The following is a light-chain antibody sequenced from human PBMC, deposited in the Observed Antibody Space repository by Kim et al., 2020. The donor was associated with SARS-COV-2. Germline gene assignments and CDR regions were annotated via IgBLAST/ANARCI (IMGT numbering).Light chain of an antibody. V-gene: IGKV3D-15*01. Sequence: SPGERATLSCRASQGVRSSLAWYQQKPGQAPRLLIYDASIRATGVPARFTGSGSGTEFTLTISSLQSEDFAVYFCQQYYTWSALTFGGGTKVDIK. J-gene: IGKJ4*01. CDR2: DAS. CDR3: QQYYTWSALT. CDR1: QGVRSS.